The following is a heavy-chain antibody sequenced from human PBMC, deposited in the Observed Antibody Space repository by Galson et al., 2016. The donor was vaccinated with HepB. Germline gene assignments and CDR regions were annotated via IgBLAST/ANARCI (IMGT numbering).Heavy chain of an antibody. Sequence: SVKVSCKASGYTFTGYYMHWVRQAPGQGLEWMGWIKPNSGDTNYAQRFQGRVTMTRDMSISTAYMELSRLGSDDTAVYYCSRGHYYDDRCYYYLLDYWGQGTLVTVSS. V-gene: IGHV1-2*02. D-gene: IGHD3-22*01. J-gene: IGHJ4*02. CDR2: IKPNSGDT. CDR1: GYTFTGYY. CDR3: SRGHYYDDRCYYYLLDY.